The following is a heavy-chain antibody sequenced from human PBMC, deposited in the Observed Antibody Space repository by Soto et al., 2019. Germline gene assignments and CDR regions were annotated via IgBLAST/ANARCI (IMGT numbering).Heavy chain of an antibody. D-gene: IGHD6-19*01. J-gene: IGHJ5*02. V-gene: IGHV1-69*13. CDR2: IIPIFGTA. CDR1: GGTFSSYA. Sequence: ASVKVSCKASGGTFSSYAISWVRQATGQGLEWMGGIIPIFGTANYAQKFQGRVTITADESTSTAYMELSSLRSEDTAVYYCARGEQWLNWFDPWGQGTLVTVPS. CDR3: ARGEQWLNWFDP.